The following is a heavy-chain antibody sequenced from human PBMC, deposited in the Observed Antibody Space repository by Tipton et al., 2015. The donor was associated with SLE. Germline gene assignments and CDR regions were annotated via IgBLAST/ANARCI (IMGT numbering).Heavy chain of an antibody. J-gene: IGHJ6*02. Sequence: TLSLTCNVSGGSISSYYWSWIRQPPGKGLEWIGYMYYSGSTNYNPSLKSRVTISVDTSKNQFSLKVSSVTAADTAVYYCARGSRGYYDFWSGPLYGMDVWGQGTTVTVSS. CDR1: GGSISSYY. CDR2: MYYSGST. D-gene: IGHD3-3*01. CDR3: ARGSRGYYDFWSGPLYGMDV. V-gene: IGHV4-59*01.